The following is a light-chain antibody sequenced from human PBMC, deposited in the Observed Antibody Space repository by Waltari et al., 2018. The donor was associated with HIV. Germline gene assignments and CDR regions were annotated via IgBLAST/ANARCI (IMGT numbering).Light chain of an antibody. J-gene: IGKJ2*01. Sequence: EIVMTQSPPTLSVSPGQRVTLSCRASQSISAKVAWYQQRPGQAPRLLIYEAATRPTGIPVRFSGSGSGTEFTLTITILQSEDFATYFCQQYDSGPRGITFGQGTMLEIK. CDR2: EAA. CDR3: QQYDSGPRGIT. V-gene: IGKV3-15*01. CDR1: QSISAK.